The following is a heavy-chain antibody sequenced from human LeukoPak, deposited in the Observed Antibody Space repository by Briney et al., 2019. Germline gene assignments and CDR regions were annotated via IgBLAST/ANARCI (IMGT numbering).Heavy chain of an antibody. V-gene: IGHV4-34*01. CDR1: GGSFSGYY. CDR2: INHSGST. D-gene: IGHD2-15*01. CDR3: ATECSGGSCYSNDY. Sequence: TSETLSLTCAVYGGSFSGYYWSWIRQPPGKGLEWIGEINHSGSTNYNPSLKSRVTISVDKSKNQFSLKLSSVTAADTAVYYCATECSGGSCYSNDYWGQGTLVSVSS. J-gene: IGHJ4*02.